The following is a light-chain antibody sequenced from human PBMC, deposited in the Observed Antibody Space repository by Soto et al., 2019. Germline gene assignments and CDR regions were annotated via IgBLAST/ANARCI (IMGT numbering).Light chain of an antibody. J-gene: IGLJ1*01. CDR1: SSDIGGYNY. CDR2: DVS. V-gene: IGLV2-14*01. Sequence: QSVLTQPASVSGSPGQSITISCTGTSSDIGGYNYVSWYQQHPGKAPKLMIYDVSNRPSGVSNRFSGSKSGNTASLTISGLQAEDEADYYCSPYTCRSTYVFGTGTKVTDL. CDR3: SPYTCRSTYV.